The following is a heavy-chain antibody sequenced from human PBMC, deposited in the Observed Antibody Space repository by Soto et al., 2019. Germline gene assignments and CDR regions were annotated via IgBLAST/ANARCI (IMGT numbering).Heavy chain of an antibody. Sequence: ASVKVSCKASGYTFTGYYMHWVRQAPGQGLEWMGWINPNSGGTNYAQKFQGRVTMTRDTSISTAYMELSRLRSEDTAVYYCARDHNYGDPDYYYYGMDVWGQGTTVTVSS. CDR2: INPNSGGT. CDR3: ARDHNYGDPDYYYYGMDV. D-gene: IGHD4-17*01. J-gene: IGHJ6*02. V-gene: IGHV1-2*02. CDR1: GYTFTGYY.